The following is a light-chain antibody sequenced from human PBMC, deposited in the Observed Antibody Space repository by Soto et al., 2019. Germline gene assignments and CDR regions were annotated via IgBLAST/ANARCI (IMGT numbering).Light chain of an antibody. CDR1: SSDVGGYNY. V-gene: IGLV2-14*01. Sequence: QSALTQPPSVSGSPGQSITISCTGTSSDVGGYNYVSWYQQHPGKAPKLMIYDVSNRPSGVSNRFSGSKSGNTASLTISRLQAEDEADYYCSSYTRSSTLVVFGGGTKLTVL. CDR3: SSYTRSSTLVV. CDR2: DVS. J-gene: IGLJ2*01.